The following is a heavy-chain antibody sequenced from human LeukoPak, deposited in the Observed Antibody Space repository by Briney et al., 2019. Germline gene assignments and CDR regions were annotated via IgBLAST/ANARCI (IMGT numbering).Heavy chain of an antibody. J-gene: IGHJ4*02. CDR3: ATDEYRGLGY. CDR1: GITFTNYW. D-gene: IGHD3/OR15-3a*01. Sequence: GGSLRLSCTASGITFTNYWMHWVRQAQGKWLVWVSHINMVGSHTTYADSVKGRFTISRDNAKSTLYLQLNSLRAEDTAVYYCATDEYRGLGYWGQGTLVTVSS. V-gene: IGHV3-74*01. CDR2: INMVGSHT.